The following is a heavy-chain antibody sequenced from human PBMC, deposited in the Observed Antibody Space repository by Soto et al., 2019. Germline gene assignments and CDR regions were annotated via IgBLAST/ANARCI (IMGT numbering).Heavy chain of an antibody. V-gene: IGHV4-59*01. Sequence: PSETLSLTCTVSGGSISSYYWSWIRQPPGKGLEWIGYMYNTGSTIYNPSLKSRVTISVDTSKNQFSLKLNSVTAADTAVYYCARVPGPWGQGTLVTVSS. CDR2: MYNTGST. CDR3: ARVPGP. J-gene: IGHJ5*02. D-gene: IGHD7-27*01. CDR1: GGSISSYY.